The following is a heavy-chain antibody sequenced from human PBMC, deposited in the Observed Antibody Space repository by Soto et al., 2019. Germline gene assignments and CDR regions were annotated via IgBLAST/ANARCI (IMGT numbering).Heavy chain of an antibody. CDR2: IIPIFGTA. CDR3: AREGYCSGGTCYSGWSDP. CDR1: GGTFSSYA. V-gene: IGHV1-69*06. J-gene: IGHJ5*02. Sequence: QVQLVQSGAEVKKPGSSVKVSCKASGGTFSSYAISWVRQAPGQGLEWMGGIIPIFGTANYAQKFQGRVTITADKATRTAYMELSSLRSEDTAVYYSAREGYCSGGTCYSGWSDPWGQGTLVTVSS. D-gene: IGHD2-15*01.